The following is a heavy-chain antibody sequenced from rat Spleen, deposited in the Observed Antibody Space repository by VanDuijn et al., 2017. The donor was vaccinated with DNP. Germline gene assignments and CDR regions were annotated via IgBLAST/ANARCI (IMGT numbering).Heavy chain of an antibody. CDR1: GFTFNNYW. Sequence: EVQLVESGGDLVQPGRSLNLSCVASGFTFNNYWMTWIRQVPGKGLEWIASITSGDPHAYYPDSVKGRFTVSRDNAENTLYLQMNSLKEEDTAIYYCSSSHYWGQGVMVTVSS. J-gene: IGHJ2*01. CDR3: SSSHY. V-gene: IGHV5-31*01. CDR2: ITSGDPHA.